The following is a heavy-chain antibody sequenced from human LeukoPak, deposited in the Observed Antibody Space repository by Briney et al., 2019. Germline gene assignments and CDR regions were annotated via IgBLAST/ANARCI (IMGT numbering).Heavy chain of an antibody. V-gene: IGHV5-51*01. D-gene: IGHD4-23*01. CDR2: IYPGDSDT. Sequence: GESLQISCQGYGYSFTSYWIGWVRPMPGKGMGWMGIIYPGDSDTRYSPFFQGQATISADKSISTAYLQGSSLKASDTAMCYCARQMAVVTPAPSDYWGQGTLVTVSS. CDR1: GYSFTSYW. CDR3: ARQMAVVTPAPSDY. J-gene: IGHJ4*02.